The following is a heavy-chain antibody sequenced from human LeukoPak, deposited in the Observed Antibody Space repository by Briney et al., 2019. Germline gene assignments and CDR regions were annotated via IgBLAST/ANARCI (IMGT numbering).Heavy chain of an antibody. D-gene: IGHD3-10*01. Sequence: GASVKVSCKASGYTFTSYAMHWVRQAPGQRLEWMGWINAGNGNTKYSQKFQGRVTITRDTSASTAYMELSSLRSEDTAVYYCARAPLVRGVPQLFDYWGQGTLVTVSS. CDR2: INAGNGNT. CDR1: GYTFTSYA. J-gene: IGHJ4*02. CDR3: ARAPLVRGVPQLFDY. V-gene: IGHV1-3*01.